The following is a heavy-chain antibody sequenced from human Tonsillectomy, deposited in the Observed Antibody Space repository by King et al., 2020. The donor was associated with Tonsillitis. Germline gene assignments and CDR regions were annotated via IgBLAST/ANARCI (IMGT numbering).Heavy chain of an antibody. CDR3: ARDENDFWSGSYYYMDV. Sequence: VQLVESGGGLVKPGGSLRLSCAASGFTFSSYSMNWVRQAPGKGLEWVSSISSSSSYIYYADSVKGRFTISRDNAKNSLYLQMNSLRAEDTAVYYCARDENDFWSGSYYYMDVWGKGTTVTVSS. J-gene: IGHJ6*03. CDR1: GFTFSSYS. CDR2: ISSSSSYI. D-gene: IGHD3-3*01. V-gene: IGHV3-21*01.